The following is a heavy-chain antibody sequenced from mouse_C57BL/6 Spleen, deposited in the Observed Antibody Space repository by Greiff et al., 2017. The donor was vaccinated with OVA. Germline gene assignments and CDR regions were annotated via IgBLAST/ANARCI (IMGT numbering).Heavy chain of an antibody. V-gene: IGHV3-6*01. CDR3: SRDDYDPFAY. Sequence: EVQLQQSGPGLVKPSQSLSLTCSVTGYSITSGYYWNWIRQCPGNKLEWKGYISYDGSNNNNPSLRNRISITRDTSKNQFCLKLSSVTTEDTATYYCSRDDYDPFAYWGQGTLVTVSA. J-gene: IGHJ3*01. D-gene: IGHD2-4*01. CDR2: ISYDGSN. CDR1: GYSITSGYY.